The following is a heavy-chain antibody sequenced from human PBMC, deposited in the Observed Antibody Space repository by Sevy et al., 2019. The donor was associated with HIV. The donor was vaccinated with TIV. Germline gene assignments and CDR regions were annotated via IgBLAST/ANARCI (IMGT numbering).Heavy chain of an antibody. J-gene: IGHJ5*02. CDR1: GASISSYF. CDR2: IYFTGNT. D-gene: IGHD1-1*01. Sequence: SETLSLTCSVSGASISSYFSTWVRQSPGKGLEWIGNIYFTGNTDYSPSLKSPVTLSLDTSKSQFSLTLKAVTAADTAICFCARDSPTSPRVLDHWGQGTLVTVSS. CDR3: ARDSPTSPRVLDH. V-gene: IGHV4-59*01.